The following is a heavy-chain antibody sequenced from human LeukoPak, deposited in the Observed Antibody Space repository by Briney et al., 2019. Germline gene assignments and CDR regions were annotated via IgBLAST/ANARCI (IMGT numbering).Heavy chain of an antibody. CDR1: GFPFSTYA. CDR2: VTGSGANS. Sequence: GGSLRLSCAASGFPFSTYAMNWVRQAPGKGLEWVSAVTGSGANSYYADSVKGRFTVSRDNSKNMVYLQMSSLRAEDTALYYCAKSDYGYYFDSWGQGTLVTVSS. V-gene: IGHV3-23*01. J-gene: IGHJ4*02. CDR3: AKSDYGYYFDS. D-gene: IGHD4-17*01.